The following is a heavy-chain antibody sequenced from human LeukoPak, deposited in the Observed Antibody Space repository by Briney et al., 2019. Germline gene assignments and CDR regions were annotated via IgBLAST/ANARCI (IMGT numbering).Heavy chain of an antibody. CDR2: IYYSGST. J-gene: IGHJ6*02. D-gene: IGHD6-13*01. CDR3: ARDQGYSSSWSYYYYGMDV. CDR1: GGSISSYY. Sequence: SETLSLTCTVSGGSISSYYWSWIRQPPGKGLEWIGYIYYSGSTNYNPSLKSRVTISVDTSKNQFSLKLSSVTAADTAVYYCARDQGYSSSWSYYYYGMDVWGQGTTVTVS. V-gene: IGHV4-59*01.